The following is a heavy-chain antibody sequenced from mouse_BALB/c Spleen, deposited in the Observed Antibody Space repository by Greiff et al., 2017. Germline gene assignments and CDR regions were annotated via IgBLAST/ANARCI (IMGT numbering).Heavy chain of an antibody. Sequence: EVQVVESGGGLVQPGGSRKLSCAASGFTFSSFGMHWVRQAPEKGLEWVAYISSGSSTIYYADTVKGRFTISRDNPKNTLFLQMTSLRSEDTAMYYCARWGYDYGAMDYWGQGTSVTVSS. CDR3: ARWGYDYGAMDY. CDR2: ISSGSSTI. CDR1: GFTFSSFG. J-gene: IGHJ4*01. V-gene: IGHV5-17*02. D-gene: IGHD2-4*01.